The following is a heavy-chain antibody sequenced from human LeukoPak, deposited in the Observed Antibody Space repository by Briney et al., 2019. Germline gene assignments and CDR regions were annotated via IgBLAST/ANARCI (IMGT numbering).Heavy chain of an antibody. CDR1: GFIFSNYW. CDR2: INKDGSEI. Sequence: GGSLRLSCAASGFIFSNYWMSWVRQAPGKGLEWVAHINKDGSEIYYVDPVKGRFTISRDNAKSSLSLQMNSLRVEDTAVYYCARDKVTYWGQGILVSVSS. CDR3: ARDKVTY. J-gene: IGHJ4*02. V-gene: IGHV3-7*01.